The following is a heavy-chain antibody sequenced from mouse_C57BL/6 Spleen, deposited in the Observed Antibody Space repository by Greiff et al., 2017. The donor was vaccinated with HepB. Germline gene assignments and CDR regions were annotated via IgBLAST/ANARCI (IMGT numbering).Heavy chain of an antibody. CDR1: GFTFSDYG. CDR2: ISSGSSTI. Sequence: EVKLMESGGGLVKPGGSLKLSCAASGFTFSDYGMHWVRQAPEKGLEWVAYISSGSSTIYYADTVKGRFTISRDNAKNTLFLQMTSLRSEDTAMYYCAIDYYSLYYAMDYWGQGTSVTVSS. D-gene: IGHD2-12*01. V-gene: IGHV5-17*01. CDR3: AIDYYSLYYAMDY. J-gene: IGHJ4*01.